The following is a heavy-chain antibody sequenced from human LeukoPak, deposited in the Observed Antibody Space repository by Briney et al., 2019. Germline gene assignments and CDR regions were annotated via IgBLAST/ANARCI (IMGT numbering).Heavy chain of an antibody. CDR3: ARSIAVAGRGAFDI. Sequence: SETLSLTCAVYGGSFSGYYWSWIRQPPGKGLEWIGEINHSGSTNYNPSLKSRVTISVDTSKNQFSLKPSSVTAADTAVYYCARSIAVAGRGAFDIWGQGTMVTVSS. CDR2: INHSGST. J-gene: IGHJ3*02. D-gene: IGHD6-19*01. V-gene: IGHV4-34*01. CDR1: GGSFSGYY.